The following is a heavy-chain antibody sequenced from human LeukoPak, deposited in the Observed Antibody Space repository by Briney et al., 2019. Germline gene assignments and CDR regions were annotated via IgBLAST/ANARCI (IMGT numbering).Heavy chain of an antibody. V-gene: IGHV4-4*07. D-gene: IGHD3-22*01. Sequence: SETLSLTCTVSGGSISSYYWSWIRQPAGKGLEWIGRIYTSGSTNYNPSLKSRVTMSVDTSKNQFSLKLSSVTAADTAVYYCARDGYYYDSSGYNLDYWGQGTLVTVSS. CDR2: IYTSGST. CDR3: ARDGYYYDSSGYNLDY. CDR1: GGSISSYY. J-gene: IGHJ4*02.